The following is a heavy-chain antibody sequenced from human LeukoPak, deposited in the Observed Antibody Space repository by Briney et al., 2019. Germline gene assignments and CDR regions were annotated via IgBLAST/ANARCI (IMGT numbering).Heavy chain of an antibody. CDR1: GFTFSSHA. CDR2: ISYDGSNK. V-gene: IGHV3-30-3*01. Sequence: GGSLRLSCAASGFTFSSHAMHWVRQAPGKGLEWVAVISYDGSNKYYADSVKGRFTISRDNSKNTLYLQMNSLRAEDTAVYYCARAEDSIYYFDYWGQGTLVTVSS. J-gene: IGHJ4*02. CDR3: ARAEDSIYYFDY. D-gene: IGHD2/OR15-2a*01.